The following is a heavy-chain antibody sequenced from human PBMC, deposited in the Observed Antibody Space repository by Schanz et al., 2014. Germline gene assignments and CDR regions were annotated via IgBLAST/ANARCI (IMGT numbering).Heavy chain of an antibody. V-gene: IGHV1-2*06. CDR1: GYTFTNYG. Sequence: QVRLVQSGAELKMPGATVKVSCETSGYTFTNYGVSWVRQAPGQGLEWMGRIHPNSGGTIFAQKFQGRVSMTRDTSLSTAYMELSSLRSDDTAIYYCAREICSGTRCGQRYDPWGQGTLVTVSS. J-gene: IGHJ5*02. CDR3: AREICSGTRCGQRYDP. CDR2: IHPNSGGT. D-gene: IGHD2-2*01.